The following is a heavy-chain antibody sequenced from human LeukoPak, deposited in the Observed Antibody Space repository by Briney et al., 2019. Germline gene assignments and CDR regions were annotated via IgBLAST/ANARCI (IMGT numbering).Heavy chain of an antibody. Sequence: GGSLRLSCTVSGFTVSSNSMSWVRQAPGKGLEWVSFIYSGDTHYSDSVKGRFTISRDHSKNTLYLQMNSLRAEDTAVYYCAKDRYYYGSGSLNWFDPWGQGTLVTVSS. CDR1: GFTVSSNS. V-gene: IGHV3-53*05. J-gene: IGHJ5*02. CDR3: AKDRYYYGSGSLNWFDP. CDR2: IYSGDT. D-gene: IGHD3-10*01.